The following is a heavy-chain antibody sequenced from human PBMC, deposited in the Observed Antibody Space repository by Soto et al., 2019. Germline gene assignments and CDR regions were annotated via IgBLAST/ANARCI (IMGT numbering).Heavy chain of an antibody. CDR2: IYSGGST. D-gene: IGHD6-13*01. CDR3: ASTMSSSWYYFDY. CDR1: GFTVSSNY. J-gene: IGHJ4*02. Sequence: GGSLRLSCAASGFTVSSNYMSWVRQAPGKGLEWVSVIYSGGSTYYADSVKGRFTISRDNSKNTLYLQMNSLRAEDTAVYYCASTMSSSWYYFDYWGQGTLVTVSS. V-gene: IGHV3-66*02.